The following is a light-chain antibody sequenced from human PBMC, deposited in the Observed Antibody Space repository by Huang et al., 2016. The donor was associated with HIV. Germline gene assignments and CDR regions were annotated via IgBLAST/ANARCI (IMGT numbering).Light chain of an antibody. CDR3: QQRGNWQLT. Sequence: EIVLTQSPATLSLSPGERATLSCRASQGLATYLAWYQRKPGQSPRLLIYDASNRASGIPARFSGSGSGTDFTLTISSLEPEDFAVYYCQQRGNWQLTFGGGTKVEIK. CDR1: QGLATY. J-gene: IGKJ4*01. V-gene: IGKV3-11*01. CDR2: DAS.